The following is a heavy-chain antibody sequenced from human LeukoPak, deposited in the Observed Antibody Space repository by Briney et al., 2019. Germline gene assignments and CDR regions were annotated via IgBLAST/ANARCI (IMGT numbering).Heavy chain of an antibody. J-gene: IGHJ4*02. Sequence: PGGSLRLSCAASGFTFSSYWMHWVRQAPGKGMVWVSRINSDGSSTSYADSVKGRFTISRDNAKNTLYLQMNSLRAEDTAVYYCARVGDSNYGLDYWGQGTLVTVSS. V-gene: IGHV3-74*01. CDR1: GFTFSSYW. D-gene: IGHD4-11*01. CDR3: ARVGDSNYGLDY. CDR2: INSDGSST.